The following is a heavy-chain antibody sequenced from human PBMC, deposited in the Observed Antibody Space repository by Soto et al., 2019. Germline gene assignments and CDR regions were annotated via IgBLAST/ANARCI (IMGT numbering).Heavy chain of an antibody. V-gene: IGHV3-23*01. CDR3: AKGQSSGLYYFDY. Sequence: HPGGSLRLSCAASGFTFSSYAMSWVRQAPGKGLEWVSAISGSGGGTYYADSVKGRFTISRDNSKNTLYLQMSSLRAEDTAVYYCAKGQSSGLYYFDYWGQGTLVTVSS. CDR1: GFTFSSYA. CDR2: ISGSGGGT. J-gene: IGHJ4*02. D-gene: IGHD6-19*01.